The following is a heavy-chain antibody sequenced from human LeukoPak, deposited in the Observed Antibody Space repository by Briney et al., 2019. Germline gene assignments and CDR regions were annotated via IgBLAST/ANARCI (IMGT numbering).Heavy chain of an antibody. J-gene: IGHJ4*02. D-gene: IGHD3-9*01. CDR3: ARGDKARSPSL. Sequence: PWGSLRLSCVASGFTFSRYGMHWVRQAPGKGLEWATLISYDGSNKYYADSVKGRFTISRDSSKNTLYLQMNSLRDEDTAVYYCARGDKARSPSLWGQGTLFTVSS. CDR1: GFTFSRYG. V-gene: IGHV3-30*03. CDR2: ISYDGSNK.